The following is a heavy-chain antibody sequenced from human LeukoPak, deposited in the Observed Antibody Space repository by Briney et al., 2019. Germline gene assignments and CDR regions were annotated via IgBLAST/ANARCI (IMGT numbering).Heavy chain of an antibody. Sequence: SETLSLTCTVSGGSISSSSYYWGWIRQPPGKGLEWIGSIYYSGTTNYNPSLNSRVTLSVDTSKNQFSLKLSSLTAADTAVYYCARVEMATSGAFDIWGQGTRVTVSS. D-gene: IGHD5-24*01. CDR3: ARVEMATSGAFDI. V-gene: IGHV4-39*07. CDR2: IYYSGTT. CDR1: GGSISSSSYY. J-gene: IGHJ3*02.